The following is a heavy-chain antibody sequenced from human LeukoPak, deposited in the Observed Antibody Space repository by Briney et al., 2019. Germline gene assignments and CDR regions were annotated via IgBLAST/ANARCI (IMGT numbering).Heavy chain of an antibody. J-gene: IGHJ4*02. V-gene: IGHV3-23*01. CDR3: AKSGYNRFDY. Sequence: GGSLRLSCAASGFIFSGSAMSWVRQAPGKGLEWVSSISGSGSGGSTYYADSVKGRFTISRDNSKNTLYLQMNSLRAEDTAVYYCAKSGYNRFDYWGQGTLVTVSS. D-gene: IGHD5-24*01. CDR2: ISGSGSGGST. CDR1: GFIFSGSA.